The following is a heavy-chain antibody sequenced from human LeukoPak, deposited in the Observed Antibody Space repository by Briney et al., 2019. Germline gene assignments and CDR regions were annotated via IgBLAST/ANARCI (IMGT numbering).Heavy chain of an antibody. V-gene: IGHV3-74*01. CDR3: ARGPSSNWSGLDF. Sequence: GGSLRLSCAAYGFSFSGHWMHWARQLPGKGLVWVSRISPTGSTTSYADSVKARFTVSRDNAKHTLYMKVNNLRAEDTAVYYCARGPSSNWSGLDFWGQGTLLTVSS. J-gene: IGHJ4*02. CDR2: ISPTGSTT. CDR1: GFSFSGHW. D-gene: IGHD6-13*01.